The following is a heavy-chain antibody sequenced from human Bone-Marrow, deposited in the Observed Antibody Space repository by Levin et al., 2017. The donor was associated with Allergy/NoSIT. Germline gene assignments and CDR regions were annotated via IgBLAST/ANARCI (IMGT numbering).Heavy chain of an antibody. J-gene: IGHJ3*01. Sequence: GGSLRLSCAASGFTFSNAWMNWVRQAPGKGLEWVGLIKRKSDDGKRENAYPGIGRFTIARDNSKNTLYLQMSSMKAEDTAVYYSTTYIELEDSYGGSVDGFDVWGQGTMVTVSS. CDR1: GFTFSNAW. CDR3: TTYIELEDSYGGSVDGFDV. D-gene: IGHD4-23*01. V-gene: IGHV3-15*01. CDR2: IKRKSDDGKR.